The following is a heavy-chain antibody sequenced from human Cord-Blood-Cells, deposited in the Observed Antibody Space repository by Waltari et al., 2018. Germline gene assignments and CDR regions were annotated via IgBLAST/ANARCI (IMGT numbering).Heavy chain of an antibody. CDR3: ARGGVTTLRMDV. J-gene: IGHJ6*02. Sequence: QVQLVESGGGVVQPGGSPRLSCAASGFTFRSYAMHWVRQAPGKGLEWVAVISYDGSNKYYADSVKGRFTISRDNSKNTLYLQMNSLRAEDTAVYYCARGGVTTLRMDVWGQGTTVTVSS. CDR2: ISYDGSNK. CDR1: GFTFRSYA. V-gene: IGHV3-30-3*01. D-gene: IGHD4-17*01.